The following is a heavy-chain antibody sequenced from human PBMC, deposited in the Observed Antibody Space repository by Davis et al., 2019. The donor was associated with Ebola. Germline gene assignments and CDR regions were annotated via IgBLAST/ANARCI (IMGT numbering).Heavy chain of an antibody. J-gene: IGHJ4*02. CDR2: ISYDGSNK. D-gene: IGHD4-17*01. CDR1: GFTFSSYA. Sequence: GESLKISCAASGFTFSSYAMHWVRQAPGKGLEWVAVISYDGSNKYYADSVKGRFTISRDNSKNTLYLQMNSLRAEDTAVYYCASISTVTTGPFDYWGQGTLVTVSS. V-gene: IGHV3-30-3*01. CDR3: ASISTVTTGPFDY.